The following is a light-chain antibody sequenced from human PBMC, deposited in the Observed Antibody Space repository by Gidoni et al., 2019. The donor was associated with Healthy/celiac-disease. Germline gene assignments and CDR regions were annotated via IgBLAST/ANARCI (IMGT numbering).Light chain of an antibody. CDR3: AAWDDSLNAVV. V-gene: IGLV1-36*01. Sequence: QSVLTQPPSVSEAPRQRVTISCSGSSSNIGNNAVSWYQQLPRKAPKLLVYYDDLLPSGVSDRFSGSKSGTSASQAISGLQSEDEADYYCAAWDDSLNAVVFGGGTKLTVL. J-gene: IGLJ3*02. CDR1: SSNIGNNA. CDR2: YDD.